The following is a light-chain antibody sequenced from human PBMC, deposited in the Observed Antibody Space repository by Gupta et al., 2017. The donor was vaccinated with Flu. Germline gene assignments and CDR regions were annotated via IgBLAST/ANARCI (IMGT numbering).Light chain of an antibody. J-gene: IGKJ4*01. V-gene: IGKV3-15*01. CDR1: QSVSSD. CDR3: QQYSNWPPLT. CDR2: GAS. Sequence: EIVMTQSPATLSVSPGGRATLSCRASQSVSSDLAWYQQKPGQAPRLLIYGASTRATDIPARFNGSGAGTEFALTISSLQSEDFAVYYCQQYSNWPPLTFGGGTKVEI.